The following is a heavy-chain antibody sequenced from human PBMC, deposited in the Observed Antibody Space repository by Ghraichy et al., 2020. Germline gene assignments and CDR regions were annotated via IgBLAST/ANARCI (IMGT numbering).Heavy chain of an antibody. D-gene: IGHD6-13*01. CDR2: IGGSGGST. J-gene: IGHJ4*02. V-gene: IGHV3-23*01. Sequence: GESQNISCVASGFTFNNFAMTWVRQAPGKGLEWVSLIGGSGGSTYYADSVKGRFTTSRDNSKNTVYLQMNSLRGEDTAVYYCAKDTSAVAGTENDYWGQGTLVTVSS. CDR1: GFTFNNFA. CDR3: AKDTSAVAGTENDY.